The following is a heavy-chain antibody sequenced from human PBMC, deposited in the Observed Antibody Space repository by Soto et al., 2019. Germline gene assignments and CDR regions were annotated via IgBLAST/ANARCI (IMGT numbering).Heavy chain of an antibody. CDR1: GFTFSDYY. D-gene: IGHD1-1*01. CDR2: ISSSGSTI. CDR3: ARTSTSGTRFDY. V-gene: IGHV3-11*01. J-gene: IGHJ4*02. Sequence: GGSLRLACAASGFTFSDYYMSWLSKAPGKGLEWVSYISSSGSTIYYADSVKGRFTISRDNAKNSLYLQMNSLRAADTALYYCARTSTSGTRFDYWGQGTLVTVSS.